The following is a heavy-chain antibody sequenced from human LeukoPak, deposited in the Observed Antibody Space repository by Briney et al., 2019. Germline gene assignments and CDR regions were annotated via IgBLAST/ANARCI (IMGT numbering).Heavy chain of an antibody. V-gene: IGHV3-74*01. CDR2: INSVVSTT. CDR3: ARGPYCGRDCYNYYYYYMDV. D-gene: IGHD2-21*02. J-gene: IGHJ6*03. CDR1: GFTFSSYC. Sequence: GGSLRLSCAASGFTFSSYCMHWVRQAPGKGLVWVSRINSVVSTTSYADSVKGRFTISRDNAKNTPYLQMNSLRAEDTAVYYCARGPYCGRDCYNYYYYYMDVWGKGTTVTISS.